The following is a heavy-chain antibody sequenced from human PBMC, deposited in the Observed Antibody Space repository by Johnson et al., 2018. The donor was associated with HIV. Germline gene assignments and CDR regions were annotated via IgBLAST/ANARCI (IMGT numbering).Heavy chain of an antibody. CDR2: VSFDGSNK. V-gene: IGHV3-30-3*01. CDR3: AREGESLLDAFDI. D-gene: IGHD3-16*01. Sequence: QMQLVESGGGVVQPGRSLILSCAASGFTFRNYGMHWVRQAPGKGLEWVASVSFDGSNKYYADSVKGRFTISRDNSKNTLYLQMISLRTEDTAVYYCAREGESLLDAFDIWGQGTMVTVSA. J-gene: IGHJ3*02. CDR1: GFTFRNYG.